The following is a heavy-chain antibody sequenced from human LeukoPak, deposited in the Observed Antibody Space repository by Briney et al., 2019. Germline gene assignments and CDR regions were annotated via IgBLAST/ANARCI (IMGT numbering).Heavy chain of an antibody. V-gene: IGHV1-2*02. J-gene: IGHJ3*02. CDR1: GYTFTSYG. Sequence: ASVKVSCKASGYTFTSYGISWVRQAPGQGLEWMGWINPNSGGTNYAQKFQGRVTMTRDTSISTAYMELSRLRSDDTAVYYCARDQIEGEYQLPLDAFDIWGQGTMVTVSS. CDR3: ARDQIEGEYQLPLDAFDI. D-gene: IGHD2-2*01. CDR2: INPNSGGT.